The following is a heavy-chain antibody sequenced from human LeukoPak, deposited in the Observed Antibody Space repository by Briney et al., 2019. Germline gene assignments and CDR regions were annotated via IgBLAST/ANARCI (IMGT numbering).Heavy chain of an antibody. CDR2: IYYSGST. Sequence: SETLSLTCTVSGCSISSSSYYWGWIRQPPGKGLEWIVSIYYSGSTYYNPSLKSRVTISVDTSKNQFSLKLSSVTAADTAVYYCARGSQGYFDYWGQGTLVTVSS. V-gene: IGHV4-39*07. CDR3: ARGSQGYFDY. CDR1: GCSISSSSYY. J-gene: IGHJ4*02.